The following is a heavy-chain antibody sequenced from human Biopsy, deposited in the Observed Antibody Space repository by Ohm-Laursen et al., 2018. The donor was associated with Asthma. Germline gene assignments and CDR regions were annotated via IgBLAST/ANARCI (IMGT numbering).Heavy chain of an antibody. CDR1: GGSISGGAYY. CDR3: ARRGGVRRYFDY. J-gene: IGHJ4*02. V-gene: IGHV4-30-4*02. Sequence: SDTLSLTCTVSGGSISGGAYYWSWVRQPPGKGLEWIGYIYYNGSTCYSPSLKRRVAISLDKSKIQFSLKLSSVTAADTAVYFCARRGGVRRYFDYWGQGTLVTVSS. D-gene: IGHD3-16*01. CDR2: IYYNGST.